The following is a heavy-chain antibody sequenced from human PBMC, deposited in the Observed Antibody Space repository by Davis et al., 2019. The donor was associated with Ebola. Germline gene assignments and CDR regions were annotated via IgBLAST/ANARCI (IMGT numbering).Heavy chain of an antibody. CDR1: GFTFSSYG. CDR3: ARGGGYCSSTSCPTGDY. D-gene: IGHD2-2*03. Sequence: GESLKISCAASGFTFSSYGMHWVRQAPGKGLEWVAVISYDGSNKYYADSVKGRFTISRDNSKNTLYLQMNSLRAEDTAVYYCARGGGYCSSTSCPTGDYWGQGTLVTVSS. CDR2: ISYDGSNK. V-gene: IGHV3-30*03. J-gene: IGHJ4*02.